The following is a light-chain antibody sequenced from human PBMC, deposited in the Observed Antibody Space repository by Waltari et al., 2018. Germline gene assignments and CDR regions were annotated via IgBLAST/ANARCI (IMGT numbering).Light chain of an antibody. V-gene: IGKV2-29*02. CDR3: MQATHIPYT. CDR2: DVS. J-gene: IGKJ2*01. CDR1: QSLLTTDGRTY. Sequence: QSLLTTDGRTYLYLYLQRPGQSPQLLIYDVSVLFSGVPDRFSGSGSGTDFTLKISRVEAEDVGIYYCMQATHIPYTFGQGTKLQIK.